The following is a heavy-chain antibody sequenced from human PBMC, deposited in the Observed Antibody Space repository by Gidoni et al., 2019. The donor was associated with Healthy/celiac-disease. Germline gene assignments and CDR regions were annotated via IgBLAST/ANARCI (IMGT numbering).Heavy chain of an antibody. CDR2: IGNTNGYI. D-gene: IGHD2-2*01. CDR3: ARSEVVPAAPDY. V-gene: IGHV3-21*01. CDR1: GFPFSFYS. Sequence: EVQLVESGGGLVKPGGSLRLSCAASGFPFSFYSMSWVRQAPGKGLEWVSSIGNTNGYIYYADSVNGRFTISRDNARNSLYLQMNSLRAEDTAVYFCARSEVVPAAPDYWGQGTLVTVSS. J-gene: IGHJ4*02.